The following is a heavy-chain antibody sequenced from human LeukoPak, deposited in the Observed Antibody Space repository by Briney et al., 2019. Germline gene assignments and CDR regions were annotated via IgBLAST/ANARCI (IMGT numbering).Heavy chain of an antibody. V-gene: IGHV1-18*01. J-gene: IGHJ4*02. CDR1: GYTFTSCG. Sequence: ASVKVSCKASGYTFTSCGISWVRQAPGQGLEWMGWISAYNGNTNYAQKLQGRVTMTTDTSTSTAYMELRSLRSDGTAVYYCARDKYDFWSGYPTQSVYWGQGTLVTVSS. CDR2: ISAYNGNT. D-gene: IGHD3-3*01. CDR3: ARDKYDFWSGYPTQSVY.